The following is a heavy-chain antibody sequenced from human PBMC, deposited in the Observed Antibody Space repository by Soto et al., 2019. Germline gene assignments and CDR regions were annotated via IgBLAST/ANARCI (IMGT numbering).Heavy chain of an antibody. J-gene: IGHJ5*02. V-gene: IGHV1-18*01. CDR3: ARAGGGYCTNGVCYGDNWFDP. CDR1: GYTFISYG. D-gene: IGHD2-8*01. CDR2: IRPYNGDT. Sequence: QVQLAQSGPAMKKPGASVTVSCKASGYTFISYGITWVRQAPGQGLEWVGWIRPYNGDTNYAQRFQGRLSMTTDASTSTAYMYLRSLRSDDTAVYYCARAGGGYCTNGVCYGDNWFDPWGQGTLVSVSS.